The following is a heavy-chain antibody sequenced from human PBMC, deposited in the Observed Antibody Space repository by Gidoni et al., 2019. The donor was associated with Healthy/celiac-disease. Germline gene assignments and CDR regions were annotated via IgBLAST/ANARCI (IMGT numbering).Heavy chain of an antibody. CDR3: ASSPRHPGFVTTGPYYYYMDV. CDR1: GGTFSSYA. CDR2: IIPIFGTA. D-gene: IGHD4-4*01. V-gene: IGHV1-69*01. J-gene: IGHJ6*03. Sequence: QVQLVQSGAEVKKPGSSVKVSCKASGGTFSSYAIRWVRQAPGQGLEWMGGIIPIFGTANYAQKFQGRVTITADESTSTAYMELSSLRSEDTAVYYCASSPRHPGFVTTGPYYYYMDVWGKGTTVTVSS.